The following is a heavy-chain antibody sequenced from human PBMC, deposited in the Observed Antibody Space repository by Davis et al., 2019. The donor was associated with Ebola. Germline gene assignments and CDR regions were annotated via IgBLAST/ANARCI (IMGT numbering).Heavy chain of an antibody. J-gene: IGHJ6*03. CDR1: GFTFSSYA. CDR2: ISSNGGST. Sequence: GESLKISCAASGFTFSSYAMHWVRQAPGKGLEYVSAISSNGGSTYYANSVKGKFTISRDNSKNTLYLQMGSLRAEDMAVYYCARGPLGYCSSTSCPLHYYYYMDVWGKGTTVTVSS. V-gene: IGHV3-64*01. D-gene: IGHD2-2*01. CDR3: ARGPLGYCSSTSCPLHYYYYMDV.